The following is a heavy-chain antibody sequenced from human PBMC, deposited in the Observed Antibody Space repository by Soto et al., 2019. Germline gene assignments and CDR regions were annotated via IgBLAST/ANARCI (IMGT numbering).Heavy chain of an antibody. CDR2: ILVDGRT. CDR1: GFICSSYD. V-gene: IGHV3-23*01. Sequence: GGSLRLSCASSGFICSSYDMSWVRQAPGKGLEWVSTILVDGRTFYVDSVKGRFTISRDSSQNTVFLQMNSLTAGDTALYYCAKATATGGGAFDICGQGTMVTVSS. D-gene: IGHD2-8*02. J-gene: IGHJ3*02. CDR3: AKATATGGGAFDI.